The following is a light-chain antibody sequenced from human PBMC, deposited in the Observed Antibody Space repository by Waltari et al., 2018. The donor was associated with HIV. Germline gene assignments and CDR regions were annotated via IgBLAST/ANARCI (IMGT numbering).Light chain of an antibody. Sequence: IVMTQSPATLSVSPVDRATLTCRSSQSVSNKISWYQQQPGQAPRLLMYDASTRVTGIPARLSGSGSGTDFTLTISGLQSGDFAIYYCQQYNNWLTFGGGTKVEIK. CDR2: DAS. CDR1: QSVSNK. V-gene: IGKV3-15*01. CDR3: QQYNNWLT. J-gene: IGKJ4*01.